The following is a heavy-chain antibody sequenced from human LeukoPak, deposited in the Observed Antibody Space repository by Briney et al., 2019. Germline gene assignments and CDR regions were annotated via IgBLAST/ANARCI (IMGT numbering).Heavy chain of an antibody. D-gene: IGHD3-22*01. Sequence: PGTSLRLSCAVSGFTFSRYAMHWVRQAPGKGLEWVAVISYDGSNKYYADSVKGRFTISRDNSKNTLYLQMNSLRAEDTAVYYCAKSKGKWFYDYWGQGTLVTLSS. CDR3: AKSKGKWFYDY. J-gene: IGHJ4*02. CDR2: ISYDGSNK. CDR1: GFTFSRYA. V-gene: IGHV3-30*04.